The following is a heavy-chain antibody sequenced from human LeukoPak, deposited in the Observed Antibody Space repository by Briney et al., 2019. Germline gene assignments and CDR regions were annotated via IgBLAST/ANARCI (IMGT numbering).Heavy chain of an antibody. CDR2: VSAYNGNT. CDR1: GYTFSSFG. J-gene: IGHJ3*02. CDR3: ARGGGGIWHLKTRHDAYDI. Sequence: ASVKVSCKASGYTFSSFGISWVRQAPGQVLEWLGWVSAYNGNTNYVQGLQGRVTMTTDTSTSTAYMEVRSLRSDDTAIYYCARGGGGIWHLKTRHDAYDIWGQGTLVTVSS. D-gene: IGHD2-15*01. V-gene: IGHV1-18*01.